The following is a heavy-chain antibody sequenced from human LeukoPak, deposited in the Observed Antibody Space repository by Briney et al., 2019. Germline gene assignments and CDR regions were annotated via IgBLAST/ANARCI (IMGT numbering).Heavy chain of an antibody. CDR2: IYYSGST. CDR3: ARLFYGDATINWFDP. CDR1: GGSISSYY. Sequence: SETLSLTCTVSGGSISSYYWSWIRQPPGKGLEWIGYIYYSGSTNYNPSLKSRVTISVDTSKNQFSLKLSSVTAADTAVYYCARLFYGDATINWFDPWGQGTLVTVSS. V-gene: IGHV4-59*08. J-gene: IGHJ5*02. D-gene: IGHD4-17*01.